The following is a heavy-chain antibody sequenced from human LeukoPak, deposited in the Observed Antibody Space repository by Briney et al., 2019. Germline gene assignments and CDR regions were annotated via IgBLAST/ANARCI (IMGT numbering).Heavy chain of an antibody. Sequence: VASVKASCKVSGYTLTELSMHWVRPATAKGLEWIGGFDPEDGETIYAQKFKGRVTMTEDTSTDTSYLELSSVRSEDTAVYYCATDLQVAGTNGYWGQGTLVTVSS. CDR3: ATDLQVAGTNGY. D-gene: IGHD6-19*01. CDR2: FDPEDGET. V-gene: IGHV1-24*01. CDR1: GYTLTELS. J-gene: IGHJ1*01.